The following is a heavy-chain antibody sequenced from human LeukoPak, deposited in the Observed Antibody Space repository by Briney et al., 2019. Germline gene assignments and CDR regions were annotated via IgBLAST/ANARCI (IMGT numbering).Heavy chain of an antibody. J-gene: IGHJ4*02. V-gene: IGHV3-72*01. D-gene: IGHD6-19*01. CDR2: TRNKASSYTT. CDR1: GFTFSDHY. Sequence: PGGSLRLSCAASGFTFSDHYVHWVRQAPGKGPEWVGRTRNKASSYTTEYAASVKGRFTISRDDSKNSLYLQMSSLKTEDTAVYYCVRASYSSCWYPDYWGQGTLVTVSS. CDR3: VRASYSSCWYPDY.